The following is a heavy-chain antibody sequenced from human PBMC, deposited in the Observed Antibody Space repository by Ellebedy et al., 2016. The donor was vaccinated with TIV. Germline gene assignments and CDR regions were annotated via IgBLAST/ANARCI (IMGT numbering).Heavy chain of an antibody. J-gene: IGHJ4*02. CDR3: ARFTVVRTNDY. CDR2: ISSSGSTI. V-gene: IGHV3-48*03. CDR1: GFTFISYE. D-gene: IGHD4-23*01. Sequence: PGESLKISCAASGFTFISYELNWVRPAPGKGLEWVSYISSSGSTIYYADSVKGRFTISRDNAKNSLYLQMNSLRAEDTAVDYGARFTVVRTNDYWGQGTLVTVSS.